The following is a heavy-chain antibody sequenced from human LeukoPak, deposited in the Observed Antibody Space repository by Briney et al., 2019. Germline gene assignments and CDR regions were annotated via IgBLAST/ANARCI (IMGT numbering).Heavy chain of an antibody. CDR3: ARRWDGDFWSGYHYYFDY. CDR1: GGSISSSSYY. J-gene: IGHJ4*02. V-gene: IGHV4-39*01. Sequence: SETLSLTCTVSGGSISSSSYYWGWIRQPPGKGLEWIGSIYYSGSTYYNPSLKSRVTISVDTSKNQFPLKLSSVTAADTAVYYCARRWDGDFWSGYHYYFDYWGQGTLVTVSS. CDR2: IYYSGST. D-gene: IGHD3-3*01.